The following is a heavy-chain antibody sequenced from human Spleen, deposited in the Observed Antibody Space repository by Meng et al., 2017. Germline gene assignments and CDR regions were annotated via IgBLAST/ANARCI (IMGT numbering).Heavy chain of an antibody. CDR2: INHSGST. Sequence: QVPLQQWGAGLLKPSETPSLPCAVYGGSFSGYYWSWIRQPPGKGLEWIGEINHSGSTNYNPSLKSRVTISVDTSKNQFSLKLSSVTAADTAVYYCAATSRRGYSYGPPDYWGQGTLVTVSS. V-gene: IGHV4-34*01. D-gene: IGHD5-18*01. J-gene: IGHJ4*02. CDR3: AATSRRGYSYGPPDY. CDR1: GGSFSGYY.